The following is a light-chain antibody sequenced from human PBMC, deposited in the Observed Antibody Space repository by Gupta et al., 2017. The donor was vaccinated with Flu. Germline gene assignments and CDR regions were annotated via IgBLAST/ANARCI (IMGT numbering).Light chain of an antibody. CDR3: ASWDDSLVGRM. CDR1: RSNIGGNS. CDR2: KND. J-gene: IGLJ3*02. V-gene: IGLV1-47*01. Sequence: VIISCSGSRSNIGGNSVYWYQQLPGSAPKLLVYKNDQRPSGVPDRFSGSKSGTSASLAITGLRSEDEADYYCASWDDSLVGRMFGGGTKLTVL.